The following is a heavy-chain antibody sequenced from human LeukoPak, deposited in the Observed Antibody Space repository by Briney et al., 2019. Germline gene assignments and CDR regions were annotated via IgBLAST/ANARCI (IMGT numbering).Heavy chain of an antibody. J-gene: IGHJ4*02. CDR2: IYPGDSDT. V-gene: IGHV5-51*01. CDR3: VRGAVPGSVYPDH. D-gene: IGHD6-19*01. CDR1: GYIFTSYW. Sequence: GESLKISCKGSGYIFTSYWIGWVRQMPGKGLEWMGIIYPGDSDTRYTPSFQGQVTVSADKSISTAYLQWSRLKASDTAMYYCVRGAVPGSVYPDHWGQGTLVTVYS.